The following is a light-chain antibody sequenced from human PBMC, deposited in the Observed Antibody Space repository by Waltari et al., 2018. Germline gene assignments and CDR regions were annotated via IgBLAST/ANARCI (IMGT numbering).Light chain of an antibody. J-gene: IGLJ1*01. V-gene: IGLV2-14*03. CDR2: DVS. CDR1: SSDFGGYDY. Sequence: QSALTQPASVSGSPGQSITISCTGTSSDFGGYDYVSWYLHHPGQAPQLLIFDVSYRPSGVSTRFSGSKSGNTASLTISGLQAEDEADYSCSSYTSTSTLVFGSGTKVTVL. CDR3: SSYTSTSTLV.